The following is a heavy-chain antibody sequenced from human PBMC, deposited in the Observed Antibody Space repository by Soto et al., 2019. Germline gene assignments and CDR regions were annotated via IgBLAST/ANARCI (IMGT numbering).Heavy chain of an antibody. J-gene: IGHJ6*02. Sequence: SETLSLTCNVSGVSITSYYWNWIRQPAGKGPEWIGHIFASGSTYYNPSLRSRVSMSVDTSKNQFSLKVTSVTAADTAVYYCAALAPAIFYAMDVGGQGTTVTVSS. CDR1: GVSITSYY. D-gene: IGHD2-2*01. V-gene: IGHV4-4*07. CDR2: IFASGST. CDR3: AALAPAIFYAMDV.